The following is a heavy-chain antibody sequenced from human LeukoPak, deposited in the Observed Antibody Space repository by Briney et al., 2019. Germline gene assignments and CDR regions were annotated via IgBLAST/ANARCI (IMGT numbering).Heavy chain of an antibody. V-gene: IGHV4-4*08. CDR3: AREPYCGGDCFLDS. CDR1: GFTFSSNW. J-gene: IGHJ4*02. CDR2: IYTSGST. Sequence: GSLRLSCAASGFTFSSNWMSWVRQAPGKGLEWIGRIYTSGSTYYNPSLKSRVTISLDTSKNQFSLKLSSVTAADTAVYYCAREPYCGGDCFLDSWGQGTLVTVSS. D-gene: IGHD2-21*01.